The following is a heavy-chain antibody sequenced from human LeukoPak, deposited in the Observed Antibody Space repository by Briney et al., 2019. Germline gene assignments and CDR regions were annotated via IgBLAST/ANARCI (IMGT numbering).Heavy chain of an antibody. CDR1: GFTFDDYA. D-gene: IGHD6-19*01. CDR2: ICWNSGSI. Sequence: PGRSLRLSCAASGFTFDDYAMHWVRQAPGKGLEWVSGICWNSGSIGYADSVKGRFTISRDNAKTSLSLQMNSLSAEDTALSYCASIAVAGSSSDYWGQGTLVTVSS. V-gene: IGHV3-9*01. CDR3: ASIAVAGSSSDY. J-gene: IGHJ4*02.